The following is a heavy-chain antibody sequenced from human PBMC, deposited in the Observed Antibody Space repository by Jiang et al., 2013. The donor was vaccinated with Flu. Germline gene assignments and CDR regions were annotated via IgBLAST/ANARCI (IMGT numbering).Heavy chain of an antibody. V-gene: IGHV1-69*01. Sequence: GAEVKKPGSSVKVSCKASGGTFSSYAFSWVRQAPGQGLEWMGGIIPIFSTATYAQKFQGRVSITADEGTSTFYMELSSLRSEDTALYYCARDNNGWSVDYWGQGTLVTVSS. CDR1: GGTFSSYA. CDR2: IIPIFSTA. D-gene: IGHD6-19*01. J-gene: IGHJ4*02. CDR3: ARDNNGWSVDY.